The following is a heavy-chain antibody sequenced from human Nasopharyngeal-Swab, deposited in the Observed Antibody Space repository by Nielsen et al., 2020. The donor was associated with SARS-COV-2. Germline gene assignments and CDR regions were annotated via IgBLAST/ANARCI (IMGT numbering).Heavy chain of an antibody. Sequence: SETLSLTCTVSGASISSYYWSWIRQPPGKGLEWIGYIYYSGSTNYNPSLKSRVTMSVDTSKNQFSLKLSSVTAADTAVYYCAMGLDAFDIWGQGTMVTVSS. CDR2: IYYSGST. J-gene: IGHJ3*02. D-gene: IGHD1-26*01. CDR1: GASISSYY. CDR3: AMGLDAFDI. V-gene: IGHV4-59*12.